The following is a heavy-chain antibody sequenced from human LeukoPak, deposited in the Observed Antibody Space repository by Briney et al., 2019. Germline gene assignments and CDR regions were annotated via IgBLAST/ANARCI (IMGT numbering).Heavy chain of an antibody. CDR2: IRYDGSNK. Sequence: GGSLRLSCVASGFLFRDYGMNWVRQVPGKGLEWVTFIRYDGSNKYYADSVKGRVTISRDNSKNTLYLQMDSLRAEDTAVYYCAKVSTTNTLYWGQGTRVTVSS. J-gene: IGHJ4*02. D-gene: IGHD1-1*01. V-gene: IGHV3-30*02. CDR3: AKVSTTNTLY. CDR1: GFLFRDYG.